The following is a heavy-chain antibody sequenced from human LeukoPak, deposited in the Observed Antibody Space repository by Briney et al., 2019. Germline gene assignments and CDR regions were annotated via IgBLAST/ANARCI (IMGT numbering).Heavy chain of an antibody. D-gene: IGHD3-22*01. J-gene: IGHJ4*02. V-gene: IGHV1-18*01. CDR2: ISAYNGNR. CDR1: GYTFTSYG. CDR3: ARDRVTYYYDRSGYLWLGDY. Sequence: ASVKVSCKASGYTFTSYGISWVRQAPGQGLEWMGWISAYNGNRNYAQKLQGRVTMTTDTSTSTAYMELRSLRSDDTAVYYCARDRVTYYYDRSGYLWLGDYWGQGTLFTVSS.